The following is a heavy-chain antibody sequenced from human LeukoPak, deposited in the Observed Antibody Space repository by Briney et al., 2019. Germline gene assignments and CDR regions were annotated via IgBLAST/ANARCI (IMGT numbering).Heavy chain of an antibody. CDR3: ARGQILFDP. V-gene: IGHV4-34*01. J-gene: IGHJ5*02. CDR2: INHSGST. Sequence: SETLSLTCAVYGGSLSGYYWSWIRQPPGKGLEWIGEINHSGSTNYNPSLKTRVTISVDTSKNQFSLKLSSVTAADTAVYYGARGQILFDPWGQGTLVTVSS. CDR1: GGSLSGYY.